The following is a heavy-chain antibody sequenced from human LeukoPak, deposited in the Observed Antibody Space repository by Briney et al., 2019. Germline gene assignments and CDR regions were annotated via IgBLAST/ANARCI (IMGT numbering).Heavy chain of an antibody. V-gene: IGHV4-34*01. J-gene: IGHJ6*03. CDR1: GGSFSGYY. CDR3: ARHGLGYCSGGSCYSYYYYYMDV. Sequence: PSETLSLTCAVYGGSFSGYYWSWIRQPPGKGLEWIGEINHSGSTNYNPSLKSRVTISVDTSKNQFSLKLSSVTAADTAVYYCARHGLGYCSGGSCYSYYYYYMDVWGKGTTVTISS. D-gene: IGHD2-15*01. CDR2: INHSGST.